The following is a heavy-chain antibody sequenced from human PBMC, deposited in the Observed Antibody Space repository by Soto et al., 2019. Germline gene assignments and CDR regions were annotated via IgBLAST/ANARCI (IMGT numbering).Heavy chain of an antibody. Sequence: SETLSLTCTVSGGSISSSSYYWGWIRQPPGKGLEWIGSIYYSGSTYYNPSLKSRVTISVDTSKNQFSLKLSSVTTADTAVYYCARQALLSGIFNPIKEWGQGTLVTVSS. CDR1: GGSISSSSYY. D-gene: IGHD3-10*01. J-gene: IGHJ4*02. V-gene: IGHV4-39*01. CDR3: ARQALLSGIFNPIKE. CDR2: IYYSGST.